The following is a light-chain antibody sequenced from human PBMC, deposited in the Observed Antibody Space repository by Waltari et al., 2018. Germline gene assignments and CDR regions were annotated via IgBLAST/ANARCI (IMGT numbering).Light chain of an antibody. V-gene: IGLV2-14*01. CDR1: NNDIGVFNY. Sequence: QSALTQPASVSGSPGQSITISCTGTNNDIGVFNYVSWYQQHPGKAPQLLIYEVSIRPAGVSHRFSGSKSGNTASLTITWLQAEDEAEYFCSSFTSSSTLIVFGGGTKVAVL. J-gene: IGLJ2*01. CDR2: EVS. CDR3: SSFTSSSTLIV.